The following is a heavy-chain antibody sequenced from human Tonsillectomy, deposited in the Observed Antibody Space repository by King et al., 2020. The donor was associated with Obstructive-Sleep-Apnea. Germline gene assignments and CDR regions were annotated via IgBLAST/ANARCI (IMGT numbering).Heavy chain of an antibody. J-gene: IGHJ4*02. D-gene: IGHD3-22*01. Sequence: VQLVESGGGLVKPGGSLRLSCVASGFTFSDHFITWVRQAPGKGLEWVSYISSRGTTMYYAASVEGRFTISRDNAKNSLYLRMSSLRAEDTAVYYCARDQYDYDSSDFYTNLDYWGQGTLVTVSS. CDR3: ARDQYDYDSSDFYTNLDY. CDR2: ISSRGTTM. CDR1: GFTFSDHF. V-gene: IGHV3-11*01.